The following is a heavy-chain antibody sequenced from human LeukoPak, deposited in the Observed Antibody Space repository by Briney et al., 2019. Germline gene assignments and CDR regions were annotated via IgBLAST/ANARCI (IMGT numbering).Heavy chain of an antibody. V-gene: IGHV1-2*02. CDR1: GYTFTGYY. CDR2: INPNSGGT. J-gene: IGHJ6*02. D-gene: IGHD3-22*01. Sequence: ASVKVSCKASGYTFTGYYMHWVRQAPGQGLEWMGWINPNSGGTNYAQKFQGRVTMTRDTSISTAYMELSSLRSEDTAVYYCARGLIPWGNTYYYTREAIRPNYYYYGMDVWGQGTTVTVSS. CDR3: ARGLIPWGNTYYYTREAIRPNYYYYGMDV.